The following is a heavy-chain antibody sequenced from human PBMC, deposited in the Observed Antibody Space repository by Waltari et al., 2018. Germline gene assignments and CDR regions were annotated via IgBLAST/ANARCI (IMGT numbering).Heavy chain of an antibody. V-gene: IGHV1-18*01. D-gene: IGHD2-15*01. CDR1: GYTFTSYG. Sequence: QVQLVQSGAEVKKPGASVKVSCKASGYTFTSYGISWVRQAPGQGLEWMGWISAYNGNTNYAQKPQGRGTMTTDTSTSTAYMELRSLRSDDTAVYYCASSPVVAATPFYYYGMDVWGQGTTVTVSS. CDR3: ASSPVVAATPFYYYGMDV. J-gene: IGHJ6*02. CDR2: ISAYNGNT.